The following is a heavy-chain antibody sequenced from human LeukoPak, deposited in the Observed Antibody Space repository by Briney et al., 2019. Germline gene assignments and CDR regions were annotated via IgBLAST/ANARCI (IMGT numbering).Heavy chain of an antibody. CDR3: VRDATRGGDLDH. V-gene: IGHV3-7*01. Sequence: GGSLRLSCAASGFTFSDYWMMWVRQAPGKGLEWVAQIKVDGSEKYYVDSVRGRFTISRDNAKNSLDLQMNTLRVEDTAVYYCVRDATRGGDLDHWGQGTLVTVSS. D-gene: IGHD2-21*01. CDR1: GFTFSDYW. J-gene: IGHJ5*02. CDR2: IKVDGSEK.